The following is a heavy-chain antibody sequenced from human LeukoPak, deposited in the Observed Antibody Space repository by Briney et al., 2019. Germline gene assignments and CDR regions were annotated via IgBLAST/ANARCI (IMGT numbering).Heavy chain of an antibody. CDR3: AKEPMIVVISGYFDY. V-gene: IGHV3-23*01. Sequence: PGGSLRLSCAASGFTFSRHAMTWVRQAPGKGLEWVSGISGTGSSTYYAGSVKGRFTISRDISKNTLFLQMNSLRAEDTAVYYCAKEPMIVVISGYFDYWGQGTLVTVSS. CDR1: GFTFSRHA. J-gene: IGHJ4*02. CDR2: ISGTGSST. D-gene: IGHD3-22*01.